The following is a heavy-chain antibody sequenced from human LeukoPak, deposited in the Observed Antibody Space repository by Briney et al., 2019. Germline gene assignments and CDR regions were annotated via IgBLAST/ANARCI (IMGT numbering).Heavy chain of an antibody. J-gene: IGHJ4*02. CDR1: GGSFSGYY. CDR2: INHTGST. Sequence: PSETLSLTCAVYGGSFSGYYWSWLRQPPGRGLEWVGDINHTGSTNCNPSLKSRATISVDTSNNQFALRLSSVTAADTAVYYCARGNASGNFDSWDQGTLVTVSS. V-gene: IGHV4-34*01. CDR3: ARGNASGNFDS. D-gene: IGHD3-10*01.